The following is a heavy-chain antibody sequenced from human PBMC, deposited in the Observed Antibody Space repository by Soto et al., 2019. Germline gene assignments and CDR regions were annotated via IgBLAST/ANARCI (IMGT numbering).Heavy chain of an antibody. V-gene: IGHV3-7*01. CDR3: ARSDIVVVVAATGGYYMDV. CDR2: IKQDGSEK. Sequence: GGSLRLSCAASGFTFSSYWMSWVRQAPGKGLEWVANIKQDGSEKYYVDSVKGRFTISRDNAKNSLYLQMNSLRAEDTAVYYCARSDIVVVVAATGGYYMDVWGKGTTVTVSS. CDR1: GFTFSSYW. D-gene: IGHD2-15*01. J-gene: IGHJ6*03.